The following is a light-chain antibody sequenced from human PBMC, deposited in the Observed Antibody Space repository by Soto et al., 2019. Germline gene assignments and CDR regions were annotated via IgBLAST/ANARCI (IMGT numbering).Light chain of an antibody. CDR3: ATWDDSFDGPV. CDR2: VDD. CDR1: TSNIGSNT. J-gene: IGLJ3*02. Sequence: QSVPTQPPSASGTPGQRVTISCSGSTSNIGSNTVNWYQQLPGTAPKLLINVDDQRPSGVPDRFSGSKSGTSASLAISGLQSDDEADYSCATWDDSFDGPVFGGGTKLTVL. V-gene: IGLV1-44*01.